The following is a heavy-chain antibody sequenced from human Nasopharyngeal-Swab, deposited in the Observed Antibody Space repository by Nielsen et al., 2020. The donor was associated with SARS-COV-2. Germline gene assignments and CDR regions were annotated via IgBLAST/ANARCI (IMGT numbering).Heavy chain of an antibody. CDR3: ARGWASLDS. Sequence: GGSLRLSCAASGFTFSNYWMTWVRQAPGKGLERVAYIGDDGNEKYYLEPVKGRFTISSDNAKHSLYLQMNSLRADDTAVYYCARGWASLDSWGQGTLVTVSS. CDR2: IGDDGNEK. V-gene: IGHV3-7*01. D-gene: IGHD6-13*01. J-gene: IGHJ4*02. CDR1: GFTFSNYW.